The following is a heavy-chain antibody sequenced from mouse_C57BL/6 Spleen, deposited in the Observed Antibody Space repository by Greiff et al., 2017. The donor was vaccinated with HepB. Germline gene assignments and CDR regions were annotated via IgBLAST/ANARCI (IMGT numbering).Heavy chain of an antibody. D-gene: IGHD2-5*01. CDR2: ISGGGGNT. J-gene: IGHJ2*01. Sequence: EVKLVESGGGLVKPGGSLKLSCAASGFTFSSYTMSWVRQTPEKRLEWVATISGGGGNTYYPDSVKGRFTISRDNAKNTLYLQMSSLRSEDTALYYCARYSNYFDYWGQGTTLTVSS. CDR3: ARYSNYFDY. CDR1: GFTFSSYT. V-gene: IGHV5-9*01.